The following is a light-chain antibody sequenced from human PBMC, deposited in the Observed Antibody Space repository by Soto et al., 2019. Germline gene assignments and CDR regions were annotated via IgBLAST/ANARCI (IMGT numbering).Light chain of an antibody. CDR1: SSNIGAGYN. J-gene: IGLJ2*01. CDR2: GNN. V-gene: IGLV1-40*01. Sequence: QSVLTQPTSVSGAPGQRVTISCTGSSSNIGAGYNVHWYQQVPGTAPKLLIYGNNNRASGVPDRFSGSKSGTSASLAIAGLQAEDEVDYYCQSYDSSLSGSIFGGGTKLTVL. CDR3: QSYDSSLSGSI.